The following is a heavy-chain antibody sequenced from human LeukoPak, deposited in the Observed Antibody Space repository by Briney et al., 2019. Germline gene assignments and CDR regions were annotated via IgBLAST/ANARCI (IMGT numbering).Heavy chain of an antibody. J-gene: IGHJ4*02. D-gene: IGHD1-26*01. CDR2: IRQDGSEK. CDR1: GVTFTRSW. V-gene: IGHV3-7*01. Sequence: GGSLRLSCAASGVTFTRSWMSWVRQAPGKGLEWVANIRQDGSEKNHADSVKGRFTISRDNAKNSLFLQMNSLRVEDTALYYCARDWSKGATDYWGQGTLVTVS. CDR3: ARDWSKGATDY.